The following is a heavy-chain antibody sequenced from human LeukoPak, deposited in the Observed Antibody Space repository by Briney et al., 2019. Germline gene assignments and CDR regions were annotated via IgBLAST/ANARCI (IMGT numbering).Heavy chain of an antibody. J-gene: IGHJ6*02. CDR1: GGSFSGYY. Sequence: SETLSLTCAVYGGSFSGYYWSWIRHPPGKGLEWIGEINHSGSTNYNPSLKSRVTISVDTSKNQFSLKLSSVTAADTAVYYCARAPRSSPYYYYYYGMDVGGQGTTVTVSS. D-gene: IGHD6-6*01. CDR3: ARAPRSSPYYYYYYGMDV. V-gene: IGHV4-34*01. CDR2: INHSGST.